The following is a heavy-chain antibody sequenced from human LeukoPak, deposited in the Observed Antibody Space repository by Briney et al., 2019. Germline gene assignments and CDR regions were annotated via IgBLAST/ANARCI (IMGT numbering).Heavy chain of an antibody. CDR3: ARDDYYYYYMDV. J-gene: IGHJ6*03. Sequence: SETLSLTCTVSGGSISSSSYYWGWIRQPPGKGLEWIGSIYYSGGTYYNPSLKSRVTISVDTSKNQFSLKLSSVTAADTAVYYCARDDYYYYYMDVWGKGTTVTVSS. CDR1: GGSISSSSYY. V-gene: IGHV4-39*07. CDR2: IYYSGGT.